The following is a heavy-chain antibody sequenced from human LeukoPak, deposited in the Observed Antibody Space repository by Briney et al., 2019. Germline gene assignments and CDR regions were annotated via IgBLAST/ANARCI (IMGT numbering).Heavy chain of an antibody. J-gene: IGHJ4*02. CDR2: INHSGST. CDR3: ANSYTRIFFFDY. D-gene: IGHD5-18*01. V-gene: IGHV4-39*07. CDR1: DGSVSSGSYY. Sequence: SETLSLTCTVSDGSVSSGSYYWSWIRQPPGRGLEWIGEINHSGSTNYNPSLKSRVTISVDTSKNQFSLKLSSVTAADTAVYYCANSYTRIFFFDYWGQGTLVTVSS.